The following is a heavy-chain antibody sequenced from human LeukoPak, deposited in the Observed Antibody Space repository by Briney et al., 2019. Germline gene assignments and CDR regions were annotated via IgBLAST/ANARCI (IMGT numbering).Heavy chain of an antibody. V-gene: IGHV1-46*01. D-gene: IGHD2-21*02. Sequence: RASVKVSCKASGYTFTSYYMHWVRQAPGRGLEWMGIINPSGGSTSYAQKFQGRVTITTDESTSTAYMELSSLRSEDTAVYYCARGGGVVVTALFDYWGQGTLVTVSS. CDR3: ARGGGVVVTALFDY. CDR2: INPSGGST. CDR1: GYTFTSYY. J-gene: IGHJ4*02.